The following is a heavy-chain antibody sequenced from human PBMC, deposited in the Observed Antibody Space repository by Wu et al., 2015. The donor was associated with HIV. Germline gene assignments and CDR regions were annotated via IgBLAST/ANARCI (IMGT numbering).Heavy chain of an antibody. CDR3: ARDKRGYDVLTGYYIYFGY. CDR1: GYTFTNYY. CDR2: INPSGGAT. Sequence: QVQLVQSGAEVKKPGASVKVSCGTSGYTFTNYYIHWVRQAPGHGLEWMAWINPSGGATIYAEAFEGRVTVTTDTSMKTVYMELSSLRSDDTAVYYCARDKRGYDVLTGYYIYFGYWARERWSPSPQ. J-gene: IGHJ4*02. D-gene: IGHD3-9*01. V-gene: IGHV1-2*02.